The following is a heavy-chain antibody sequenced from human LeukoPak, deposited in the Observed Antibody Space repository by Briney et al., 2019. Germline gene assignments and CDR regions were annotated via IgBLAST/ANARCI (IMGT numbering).Heavy chain of an antibody. V-gene: IGHV4-59*01. CDR2: IYYSGST. D-gene: IGHD3-22*01. J-gene: IGHJ2*01. CDR3: ARDQSYYYDSSGLYWYFDL. Sequence: SETLSLTCTVSGGSISSYYWSWIRQPPGKGLEGIGYIYYSGSTNYNPSLKSRVTISVDTSKTQFSLKLSSVTAADTAVYYCARDQSYYYDSSGLYWYFDLWGRGTLVTVSS. CDR1: GGSISSYY.